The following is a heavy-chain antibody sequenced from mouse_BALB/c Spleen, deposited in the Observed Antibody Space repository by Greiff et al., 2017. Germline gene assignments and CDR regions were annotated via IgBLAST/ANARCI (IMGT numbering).Heavy chain of an antibody. CDR2: IYPGDGDT. D-gene: IGHD2-3*01. CDR1: GYTFTSYW. CDR3: ARGGWSYYFDY. J-gene: IGHJ2*01. V-gene: IGHV1-87*01. Sequence: QVQLKESGAELARPGASVKLSCKASGYTFTSYWMQWVKQRPGQGLEWIGAIYPGDGDTRYTQKFKGKATLTADKSSSTAYMQLSSLASEDSAVYYCARGGWSYYFDYWGQGTTLTVSS.